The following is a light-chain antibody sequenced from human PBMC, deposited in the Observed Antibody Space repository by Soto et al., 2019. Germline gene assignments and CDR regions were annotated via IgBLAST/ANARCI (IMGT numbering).Light chain of an antibody. Sequence: EIVLTQSPGTLSLSPGERATLSCRASQSVRSNYLAWYQQKPGQSPRPLISGASTRATGIPDRFSGSGSGTDFTLTISRLEPEDFAVYYCQQYGTSPLTFGQGNNLEIK. CDR1: QSVRSNY. J-gene: IGKJ2*01. CDR2: GAS. CDR3: QQYGTSPLT. V-gene: IGKV3-20*01.